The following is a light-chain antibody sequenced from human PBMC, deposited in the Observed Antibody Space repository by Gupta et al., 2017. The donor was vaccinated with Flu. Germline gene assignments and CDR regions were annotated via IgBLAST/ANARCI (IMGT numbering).Light chain of an antibody. CDR1: SSDVGAYNL. CDR2: VVT. CDR3: SSYTNTNTGV. Sequence: QSALTQPASVSGSPGQSITISCAGSSSDVGAYNLVSWYQQHPGKAPKLIIYVVTNRPSGVSNRFSGSKSGNTASPTISGLQAEDEADYYCSSYTNTNTGVFGTGTKVTVL. J-gene: IGLJ1*01. V-gene: IGLV2-14*01.